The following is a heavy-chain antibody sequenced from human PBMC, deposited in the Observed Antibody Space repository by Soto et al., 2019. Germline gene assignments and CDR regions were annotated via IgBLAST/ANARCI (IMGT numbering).Heavy chain of an antibody. CDR1: GYTFTSYG. D-gene: IGHD4-17*01. CDR2: ISGYNGNT. J-gene: IGHJ6*03. V-gene: IGHV1-18*01. CDR3: ARVGTTVTTEDYYYYYMDV. Sequence: ASVKVSCKASGYTFTSYGISWVRQAPGQGREWGGWISGYNGNTNYAQKLQGRVTMTTDTSTSTAYMELRSLSSDDTAVYSCARVGTTVTTEDYYYYYMDVWGKGTTVTVSS.